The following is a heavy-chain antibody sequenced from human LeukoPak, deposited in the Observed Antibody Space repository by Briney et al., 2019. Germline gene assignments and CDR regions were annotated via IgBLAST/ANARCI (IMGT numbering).Heavy chain of an antibody. D-gene: IGHD3-10*01. V-gene: IGHV3-30-3*01. CDR2: ISYDGSNK. Sequence: GGSLRLSCAASGFTFSSYALHWVRQAPGKGLEWVAVISYDGSNKYYADSVKGRFTISRDNARNTLFLQMNSLRAEDTAVYFCLRDLIRGDQGTLVTVSS. CDR1: GFTFSSYA. CDR3: LRDLIR. J-gene: IGHJ4*02.